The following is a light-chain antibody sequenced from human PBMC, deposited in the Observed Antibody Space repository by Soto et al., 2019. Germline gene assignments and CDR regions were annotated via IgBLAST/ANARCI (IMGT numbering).Light chain of an antibody. Sequence: IVLTQSPATLSVSPGERATLSCRASQSVSSNLAWYQQKPGQAPRLLIYGASTRATGIPARFSGSGSGTEFTLTISSLQSEDFAVYYCQQYNNWPLLFGGGTKVDIK. CDR2: GAS. CDR1: QSVSSN. V-gene: IGKV3-15*01. J-gene: IGKJ4*01. CDR3: QQYNNWPLL.